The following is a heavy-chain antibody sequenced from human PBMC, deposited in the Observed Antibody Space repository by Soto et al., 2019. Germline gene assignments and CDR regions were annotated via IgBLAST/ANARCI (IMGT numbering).Heavy chain of an antibody. Sequence: EVQLVESGGGLVQPGGSLRLSCAASGFTFSSYWMSWVRQAPGKGLEWVANIKQDGSEKYYVDSVKGRFTISRDNAKNSLYLQMNSMRAEDTAVYYGARVRSTDFWSGYYTWSNWFDPWGQGTLVTVSS. V-gene: IGHV3-7*05. D-gene: IGHD3-3*01. CDR2: IKQDGSEK. CDR1: GFTFSSYW. J-gene: IGHJ5*02. CDR3: ARVRSTDFWSGYYTWSNWFDP.